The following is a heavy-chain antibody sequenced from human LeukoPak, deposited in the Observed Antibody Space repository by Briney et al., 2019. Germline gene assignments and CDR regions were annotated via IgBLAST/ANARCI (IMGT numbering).Heavy chain of an antibody. Sequence: ASVTVSCKASGYTFTSYGISWVRQAPGQGLEWMGWISAYNGNTNYAQKLQGRVTMTTDTSTSTAYMELRSLRSDDTAVYYCARDDYYDSSGYERFYYGMDVWGQGTTVTVSS. CDR2: ISAYNGNT. D-gene: IGHD3-22*01. CDR1: GYTFTSYG. CDR3: ARDDYYDSSGYERFYYGMDV. J-gene: IGHJ6*02. V-gene: IGHV1-18*01.